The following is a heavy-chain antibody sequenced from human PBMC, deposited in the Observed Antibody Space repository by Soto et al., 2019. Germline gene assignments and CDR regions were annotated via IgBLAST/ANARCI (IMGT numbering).Heavy chain of an antibody. V-gene: IGHV1-69*13. CDR2: IIPIFGTA. J-gene: IGHJ3*02. CDR1: GGTFSSYA. CDR3: ARDYLMGYYYDSSGRFDI. D-gene: IGHD3-22*01. Sequence: GASVKVSCKASGGTFSSYAISWVRQAPGQGLEWMGGIIPIFGTANYAQKFQGRVTITADESTSTAYMELSSLRSEDTAVYYCARDYLMGYYYDSSGRFDIWGQGTMVTVSS.